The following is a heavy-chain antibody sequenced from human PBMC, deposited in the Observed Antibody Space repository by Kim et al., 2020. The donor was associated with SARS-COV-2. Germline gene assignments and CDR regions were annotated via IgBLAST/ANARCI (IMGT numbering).Heavy chain of an antibody. D-gene: IGHD3-10*01. J-gene: IGHJ4*02. CDR1: GFTFNNYA. V-gene: IGHV3-23*01. Sequence: GGSLRLSCAASGFTFNNYAMSWVRQAPGKGLEWVSTFSGGGSTYYLDSVKGRFTISRDNSKNTLYLQMNSLRAEDTAIYYCAKAYFYGSGSDYQSFDYWGQGTLVTVSS. CDR3: AKAYFYGSGSDYQSFDY. CDR2: FSGGGST.